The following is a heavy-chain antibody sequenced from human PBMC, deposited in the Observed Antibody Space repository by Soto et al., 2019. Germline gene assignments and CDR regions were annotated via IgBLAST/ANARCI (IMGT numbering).Heavy chain of an antibody. CDR3: ARGAACRGGTCYSWYFDL. D-gene: IGHD2-15*01. CDR2: IHSRSSYI. Sequence: GGSLRLSCAASGVTFSTYSLNWVRQAPGKGLESVSSIHSRSSYIFYADSVKGRFTISRDNAKNSLYLQLNSPRAEDMAVYYCARGAACRGGTCYSWYFDLWGRGTLVTVSS. CDR1: GVTFSTYS. V-gene: IGHV3-21*01. J-gene: IGHJ2*01.